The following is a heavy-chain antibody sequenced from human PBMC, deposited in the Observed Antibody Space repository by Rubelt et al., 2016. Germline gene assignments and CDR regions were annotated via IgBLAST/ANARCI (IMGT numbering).Heavy chain of an antibody. CDR1: GFSFNTYS. Sequence: EVQLVESGGGLVQPGGSLRFSCAASGFSFNTYSMNWVRQAPGKGLEWVSSISSSSSYIYYADSVKGRFTISRDNSKKTLYLQMNSLRAADTALYYCAKLFWWELPDYWGQGTLVTVSS. CDR3: AKLFWWELPDY. J-gene: IGHJ4*02. D-gene: IGHD2-15*01. CDR2: ISSSSSYI. V-gene: IGHV3-21*04.